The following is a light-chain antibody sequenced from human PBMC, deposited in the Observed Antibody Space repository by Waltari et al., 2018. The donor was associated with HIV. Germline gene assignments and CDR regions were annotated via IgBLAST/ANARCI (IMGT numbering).Light chain of an antibody. CDR2: DDS. CDR1: NIGSKS. Sequence: SNVLTQPPSASVAPGPTARITCRGNNIGSKSVHWYQQKPGQAPVVVVFDDSDRPSGIPERFSGSNSANTATLTISTVEAGDEADYYCQVWDSRRDWVFGGGTKLTVL. CDR3: QVWDSRRDWV. J-gene: IGLJ3*02. V-gene: IGLV3-21*02.